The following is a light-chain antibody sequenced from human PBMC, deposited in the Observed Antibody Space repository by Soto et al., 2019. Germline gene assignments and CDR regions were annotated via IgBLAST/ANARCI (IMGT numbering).Light chain of an antibody. J-gene: IGLJ2*01. CDR1: SSDVGDYNY. V-gene: IGLV2-14*01. CDR2: DVS. Sequence: QSALTQPASVSGSPGQSITISCTGTSSDVGDYNYVSWYQQHPGKAPKLMIYDVSIRPSGVSNRFSGSKSGNTASLTISGLQAEDEADYYCSSYTSSSTRVVFGGGTQLT. CDR3: SSYTSSSTRVV.